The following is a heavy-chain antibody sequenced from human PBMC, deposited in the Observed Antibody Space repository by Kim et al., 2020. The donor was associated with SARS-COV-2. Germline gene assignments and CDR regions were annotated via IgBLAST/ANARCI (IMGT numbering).Heavy chain of an antibody. J-gene: IGHJ6*02. Sequence: GGSLRLSCAASGFTFSSYGMYWVRQAPGKGLEWVSAISYDGRRTYYADSVKGRFIISRDDAKNTLNLQMTSVRDEDTAVYYCAKESRGGSACELPYYWFYCMDVWSQGTSVTVSS. CDR1: GFTFSSYG. D-gene: IGHD3-22*01. CDR2: ISYDGRRT. V-gene: IGHV3-30*18. CDR3: AKESRGGSACELPYYWFYCMDV.